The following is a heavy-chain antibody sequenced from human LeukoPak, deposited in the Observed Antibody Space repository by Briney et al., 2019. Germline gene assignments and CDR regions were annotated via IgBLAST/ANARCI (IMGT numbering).Heavy chain of an antibody. J-gene: IGHJ5*02. V-gene: IGHV4-31*03. CDR3: AIGGYVSSGYSNWFDP. CDR2: IYYSVST. Sequence: SQTLSLTCTVSGGSISSGGYYWSWIRQHPGKGLEWIGYIYYSVSTYYNPSLKSRVTISVDTSKNLFSLKLSSMTSADTAVYYCAIGGYVSSGYSNWFDPWGQGTLVTVSS. CDR1: GGSISSGGYY. D-gene: IGHD3-22*01.